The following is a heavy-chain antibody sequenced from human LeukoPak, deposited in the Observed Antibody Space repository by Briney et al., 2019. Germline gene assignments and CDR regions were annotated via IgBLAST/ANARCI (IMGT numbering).Heavy chain of an antibody. V-gene: IGHV3-7*01. Sequence: PGGSLRLSCAASGFTFSSYWMSWVRQAPGKGLKWWPNIKQDGGRKYYVDSVKGRFTISRDNAKNSLYLQMNSLRAEDTAVYYCARDQTTVTVLPSHYYYYYMDVWAKGTTVTVSS. CDR1: GFTFSSYW. CDR2: IKQDGGRK. CDR3: ARDQTTVTVLPSHYYYYYMDV. J-gene: IGHJ6*03. D-gene: IGHD4-11*01.